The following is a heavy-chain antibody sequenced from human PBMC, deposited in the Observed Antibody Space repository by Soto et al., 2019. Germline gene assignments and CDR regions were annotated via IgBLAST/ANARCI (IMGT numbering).Heavy chain of an antibody. Sequence: GGSLRLSCAASGFTFSSYGMHWVRQAPGKGLEWVAVISYDGSNKYYADSVKGRFTISRDNSKNTLYLQMNSLRAEGTAVYYCAKDAGYSSSWYGYYYYYGMDVWGQGTTVTVSS. CDR2: ISYDGSNK. CDR1: GFTFSSYG. CDR3: AKDAGYSSSWYGYYYYYGMDV. J-gene: IGHJ6*02. D-gene: IGHD6-13*01. V-gene: IGHV3-30*18.